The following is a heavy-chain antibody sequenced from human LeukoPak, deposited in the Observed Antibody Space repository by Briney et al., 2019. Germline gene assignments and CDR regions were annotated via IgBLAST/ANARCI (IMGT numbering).Heavy chain of an antibody. V-gene: IGHV3-23*01. CDR3: ARPQGSGTYYDAFDI. D-gene: IGHD3-10*01. Sequence: GGSLRLSCAASGFTFSSYAMSWVRQAPGKGLEWVSAISGSGGSTYYADSVKGRFTISRDNSKNTLYLQMNSLRAEDTAVYYCARPQGSGTYYDAFDIWGQGTMVTVSS. J-gene: IGHJ3*02. CDR1: GFTFSSYA. CDR2: ISGSGGST.